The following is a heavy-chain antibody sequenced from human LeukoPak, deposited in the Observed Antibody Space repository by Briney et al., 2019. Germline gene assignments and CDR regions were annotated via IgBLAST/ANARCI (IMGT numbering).Heavy chain of an antibody. CDR3: ARPESTVTTGRYFDL. D-gene: IGHD4-17*01. Sequence: PGRSLRLSCAASGFTFSHYGMHWVRQAPGKGLESVAVIWYDGSNKYYGDSVKGRFTISRDNSKNTLYLQMNSLRVEDTAVYYCARPESTVTTGRYFDLWGRGTLVTVSS. CDR1: GFTFSHYG. J-gene: IGHJ2*01. V-gene: IGHV3-33*01. CDR2: IWYDGSNK.